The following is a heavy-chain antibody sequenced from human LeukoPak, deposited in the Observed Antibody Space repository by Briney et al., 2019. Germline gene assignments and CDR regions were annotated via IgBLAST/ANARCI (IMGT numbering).Heavy chain of an antibody. CDR1: GGSISSGSYD. J-gene: IGHJ4*02. CDR2: IYYSGST. V-gene: IGHV4-39*01. CDR3: ARLGGGSGWYRPIDY. D-gene: IGHD6-19*01. Sequence: PSETLSLTYTVSGGSISSGSYDWGWIRQPPGKALEWIGTIYYSGSTYYNPSLNSRVTVSVDTSKNKLFLRLSSVTTADTAVYYCARLGGGSGWYRPIDYWGQGTLVTVSS.